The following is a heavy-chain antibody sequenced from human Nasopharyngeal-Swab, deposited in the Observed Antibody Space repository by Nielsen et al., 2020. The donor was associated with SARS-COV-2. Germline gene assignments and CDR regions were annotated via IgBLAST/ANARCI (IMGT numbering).Heavy chain of an antibody. CDR1: GYTFTSYA. D-gene: IGHD3-22*01. V-gene: IGHV7-4-1*02. CDR2: INTNTGNP. CDR3: ARGGGVRRYYDSSGYYYYYYGMDV. J-gene: IGHJ6*02. Sequence: ASVKVSCKASGYTFTSYAMNWVRQAPGQGLEWMGWINTNTGNPTYAQGFTGRFVFSLDTSVSTAYLQISSQKAEDTAVYYCARGGGVRRYYDSSGYYYYYYGMDVWGQGTTVTVSS.